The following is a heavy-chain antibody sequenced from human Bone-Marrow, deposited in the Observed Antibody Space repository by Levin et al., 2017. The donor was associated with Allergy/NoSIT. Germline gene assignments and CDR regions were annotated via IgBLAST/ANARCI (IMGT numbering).Heavy chain of an antibody. CDR3: AKEPDYDILTGLDY. CDR2: ITSSGYNT. CDR1: GFTFATSV. J-gene: IGHJ4*02. Sequence: PGGSLRLSCEASGFTFATSVMRWLRQAPGKGLEWVASITSSGYNTYYADSVKGRFTISRDNSKNTMYLQMNSLRGEDTAIYYCAKEPDYDILTGLDYWGQGTLVTVSS. D-gene: IGHD3-9*01. V-gene: IGHV3-23*01.